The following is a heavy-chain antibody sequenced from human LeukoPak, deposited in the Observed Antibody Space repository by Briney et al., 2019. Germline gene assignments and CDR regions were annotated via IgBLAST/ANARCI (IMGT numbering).Heavy chain of an antibody. D-gene: IGHD4-17*01. Sequence: SQTLSLTCTVSGGSISSGGYYWSWIRQHPGKGLEWIGYIYYSGSTYYNPSLESRVTISVDTSKNQFSLKLSSVTAADTAVYYCARAGTVIFDYWGQGTLVTVSS. CDR2: IYYSGST. V-gene: IGHV4-31*03. CDR3: ARAGTVIFDY. CDR1: GGSISSGGYY. J-gene: IGHJ4*02.